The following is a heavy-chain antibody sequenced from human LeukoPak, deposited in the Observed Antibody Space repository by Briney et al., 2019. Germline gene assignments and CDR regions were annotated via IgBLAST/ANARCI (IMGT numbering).Heavy chain of an antibody. Sequence: SETLSLTCTVSGGSISSYYWSWIRQPPGKGLEWIGYIYYSGSTNYNPSLKSRVTISVDTSKNQFSLKLSSVTAADTAVYYCARVRSGITSDPYYFDYWGQGTLVTVSS. V-gene: IGHV4-59*01. CDR1: GGSISSYY. CDR2: IYYSGST. CDR3: ARVRSGITSDPYYFDY. D-gene: IGHD3-16*01. J-gene: IGHJ4*02.